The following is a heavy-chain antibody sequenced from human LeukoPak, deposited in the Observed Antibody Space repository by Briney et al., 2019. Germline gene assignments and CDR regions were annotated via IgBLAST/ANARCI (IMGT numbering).Heavy chain of an antibody. Sequence: GESLKISCQCSGYIFTSYWIGGVRQLPGKGLEWMGIIYPGDSDTRYSPSFQGQVTVSADKSISTAYLQWSSLKASDTAMYYCARLLAGVAGYFDYWGQGTLVTVSS. V-gene: IGHV5-51*01. J-gene: IGHJ4*02. CDR2: IYPGDSDT. CDR3: ARLLAGVAGYFDY. D-gene: IGHD6-19*01. CDR1: GYIFTSYW.